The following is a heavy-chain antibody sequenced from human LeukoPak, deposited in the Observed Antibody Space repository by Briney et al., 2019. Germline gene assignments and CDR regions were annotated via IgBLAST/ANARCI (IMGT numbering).Heavy chain of an antibody. CDR1: GYTFTGYY. Sequence: GASVKVSCKASGYTFTGYYMHWVRQAPGQGLEWMGGIIPIFGTANYAQKFQGRVTITADKSTSTAYMELSSLRSEDTAVYYCARLRCSSTSCYSWFDPWGQGTLVTVSS. CDR2: IIPIFGTA. J-gene: IGHJ5*02. D-gene: IGHD2-2*01. V-gene: IGHV1-69*06. CDR3: ARLRCSSTSCYSWFDP.